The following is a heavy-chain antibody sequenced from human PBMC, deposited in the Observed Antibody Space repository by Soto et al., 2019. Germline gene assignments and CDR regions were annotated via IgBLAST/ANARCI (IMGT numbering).Heavy chain of an antibody. D-gene: IGHD3-16*01. CDR1: GGSISSGGYS. Sequence: QLQLQESGSGLVKPSQTLSLTCAVSGGSISSGGYSWSWIRQPPGKGLEWIGYIYHSGSTYYNPSLKSRVTISVDRSKNQFSLTLSSVTAADTAVYYCASWAYDYVWGTSSMNYWGQGTLVTVSS. CDR3: ASWAYDYVWGTSSMNY. J-gene: IGHJ4*02. CDR2: IYHSGST. V-gene: IGHV4-30-2*01.